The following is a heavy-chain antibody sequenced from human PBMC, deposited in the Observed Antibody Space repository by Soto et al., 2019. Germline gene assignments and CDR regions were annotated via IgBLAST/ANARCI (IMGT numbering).Heavy chain of an antibody. CDR1: GFTFSSYG. CDR3: ARSYDSSEEAGWFDP. Sequence: QVQLVESGGGVVQPERSLRLSCAASGFTFSSYGMHWVRQAPGKGLEWVAVIWYDGSNKYYADSVKGRFTISRDNSKNTLYLQMNSLRAEDTAVYYCARSYDSSEEAGWFDPWGQGTLVTVSS. V-gene: IGHV3-33*01. J-gene: IGHJ5*02. CDR2: IWYDGSNK. D-gene: IGHD3-22*01.